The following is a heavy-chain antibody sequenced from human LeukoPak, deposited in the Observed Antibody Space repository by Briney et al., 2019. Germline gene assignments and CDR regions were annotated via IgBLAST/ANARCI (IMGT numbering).Heavy chain of an antibody. V-gene: IGHV3-48*03. D-gene: IGHD6-13*01. CDR2: ISGSGETI. Sequence: GGSLRLSCAAAGLTFSSYERYWVRQAPGKGLEWVSYISGSGETIYYADSVKGRFTISRDNANKSLYLRMSSLRVEDTAIYYCIPPAGGLRLTISAEYFQHWGQGALVTVSS. J-gene: IGHJ1*01. CDR3: IPPAGGLRLTISAEYFQH. CDR1: GLTFSSYE.